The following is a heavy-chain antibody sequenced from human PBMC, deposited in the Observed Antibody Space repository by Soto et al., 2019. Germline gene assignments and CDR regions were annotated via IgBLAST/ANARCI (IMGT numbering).Heavy chain of an antibody. CDR1: GYTFTASG. J-gene: IGHJ4*02. V-gene: IGHV1-18*01. CDR2: TSIYNGHT. Sequence: ASVKVSCKASGYTFTASGISWVRQAPGQGLELMGWTSIYNGHTEYSPKFLGRVVMTTDTSADTAYLELKSLRPDDAALYYCARWDDYGASDQYHFDQWGQGTLVTVYS. CDR3: ARWDDYGASDQYHFDQ. D-gene: IGHD4-17*01.